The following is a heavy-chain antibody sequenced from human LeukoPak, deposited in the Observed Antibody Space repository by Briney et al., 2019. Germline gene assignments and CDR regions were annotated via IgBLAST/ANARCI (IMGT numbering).Heavy chain of an antibody. CDR2: IYHTGTT. D-gene: IGHD3-10*01. Sequence: SETLSLTCAVYGGSFSGYYWSWIRQPPGKGLEWIGGIYHTGTTHYNPSLKSRVTISVDTSKNQLSLRLSSVTAADTALYYCILGGKLDYWGQGILVTVSS. J-gene: IGHJ4*02. CDR1: GGSFSGYY. V-gene: IGHV4-34*01. CDR3: ILGGKLDY.